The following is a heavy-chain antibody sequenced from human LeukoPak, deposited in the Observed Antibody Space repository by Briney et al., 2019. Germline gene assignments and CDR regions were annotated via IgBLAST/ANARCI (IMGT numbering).Heavy chain of an antibody. Sequence: SVKVSCQASGGTFSSSAISWVRQAPGHGLEWMGGIIPIFGTANYAQKFQGRVTITADESTSTAYMELSSLRSEDTAVYYCARVGSSGSFDYWGQGTLVTVSS. CDR3: ARVGSSGSFDY. D-gene: IGHD3-22*01. V-gene: IGHV1-69*13. CDR2: IIPIFGTA. CDR1: GGTFSSSA. J-gene: IGHJ4*02.